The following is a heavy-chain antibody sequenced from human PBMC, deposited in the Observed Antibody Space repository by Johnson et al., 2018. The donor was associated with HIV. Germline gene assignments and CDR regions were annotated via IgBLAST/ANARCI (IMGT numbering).Heavy chain of an antibody. J-gene: IGHJ3*02. CDR3: ARATDQRLDAFDI. CDR2: ISYDGRNQ. D-gene: IGHD6-25*01. CDR1: GFTFNSYA. Sequence: QVQLVESGGGVDQPGRSLRLSCAASGFTFNSYAMHWVCQAPGKGLECVAVISYDGRNQYYADSVKGRFTISRGNSKNTLYMQMNSLRAEDTAVYYCARATDQRLDAFDIWGQGTMVTVSS. V-gene: IGHV3-30-3*01.